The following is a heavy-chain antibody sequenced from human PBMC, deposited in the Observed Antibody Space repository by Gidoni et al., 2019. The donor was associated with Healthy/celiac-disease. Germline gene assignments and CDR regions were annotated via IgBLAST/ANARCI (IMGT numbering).Heavy chain of an antibody. V-gene: IGHV4-59*01. D-gene: IGHD3-10*01. CDR1: GGSISRYY. CDR3: ARGVYYYGSGSLYNWFDP. J-gene: IGHJ5*02. CDR2: IYYSGST. Sequence: QVPLQESVPGLVKPSATLSLTCTVSGGSISRYYWSWIRQPPGKGLEWIGYIYYSGSTNYNPSLKSRVTISVDTSKSQFSLKLSSVTAADTAVYYCARGVYYYGSGSLYNWFDPWGQGTLVTVSS.